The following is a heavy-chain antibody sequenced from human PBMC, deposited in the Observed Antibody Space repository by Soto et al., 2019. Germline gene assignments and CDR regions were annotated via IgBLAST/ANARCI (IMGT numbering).Heavy chain of an antibody. CDR1: GGTFSSYA. D-gene: IGHD6-13*01. CDR3: ARYSASGLYYYFGMDV. Sequence: ASVKVSCKASGGTFSSYAISWVRQAPGQGLEWMGGIIPIFGTANYAQKFQGRVTITADESTSTAYMELSSLRSEDTAVYYCARYSASGLYYYFGMDVWGQGTTVTVSS. V-gene: IGHV1-69*13. CDR2: IIPIFGTA. J-gene: IGHJ6*02.